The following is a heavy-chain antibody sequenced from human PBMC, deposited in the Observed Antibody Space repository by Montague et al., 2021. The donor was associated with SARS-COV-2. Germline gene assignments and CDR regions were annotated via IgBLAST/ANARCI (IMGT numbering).Heavy chain of an antibody. D-gene: IGHD5-24*01. CDR1: GGSISSYN. CDR2: INYSGNT. CDR3: ACLQGDGSLYGMDV. V-gene: IGHV4-59*01. J-gene: IGHJ6*02. Sequence: SETLSLTCTVSGGSISSYNWSWIRQPPGKGLECIGYINYSGNTNYNSTPTSRVTISVAASTGQFSLTLSSVTAADTAVYYCACLQGDGSLYGMDVWGQGTTVTVSS.